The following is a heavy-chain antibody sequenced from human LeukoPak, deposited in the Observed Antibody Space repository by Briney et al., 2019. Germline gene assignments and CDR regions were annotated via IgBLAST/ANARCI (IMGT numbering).Heavy chain of an antibody. D-gene: IGHD3-22*01. Sequence: GSLRLSCADSGFTFSNAWMSWIRQPPGKGLEWIGSIYYSGVTYYNPSLKSRVTMSVDTSKNQFSLKLRSLTAADTAVYYCARQTYDYDNSGYSHFDYWGQGTLVTVSS. J-gene: IGHJ4*02. CDR1: GFTFSNAW. V-gene: IGHV4-38-2*01. CDR2: IYYSGVT. CDR3: ARQTYDYDNSGYSHFDY.